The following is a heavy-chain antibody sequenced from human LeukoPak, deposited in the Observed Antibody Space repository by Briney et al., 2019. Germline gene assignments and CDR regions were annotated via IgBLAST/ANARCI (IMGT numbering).Heavy chain of an antibody. V-gene: IGHV3-33*05. D-gene: IGHD2-21*01. CDR3: ARELSQIVWGGLDY. CDR2: NQDDASTE. CDR1: GFIFSHYG. J-gene: IGHJ4*02. Sequence: GRSLRLSCAASGFIFSHYGMHWVRQAPGKGLEWVAVNQDDASTENFADSVKGRFTISRDDSKNTVFLQMNSLRVEDTAVYYCARELSQIVWGGLDYGGQGTLVSVSS.